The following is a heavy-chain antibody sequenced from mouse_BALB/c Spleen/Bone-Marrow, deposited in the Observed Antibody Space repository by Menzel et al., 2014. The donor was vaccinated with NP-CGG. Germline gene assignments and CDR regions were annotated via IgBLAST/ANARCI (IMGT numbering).Heavy chain of an antibody. D-gene: IGHD4-1*01. J-gene: IGHJ2*01. CDR3: ARDWDGIDY. V-gene: IGHV3-8*02. CDR2: ISYSGST. CDR1: GDSITSGY. Sequence: EVQLQQSGPSLVKPSQALSLPCSVTGDSITSGYWNWIRKFPGNKLEYMGYISYSGSTYYNPSLKSRISITRDTSKNQYYLQLSSVTTEDTATYYCARDWDGIDYWGQGTTLTVSS.